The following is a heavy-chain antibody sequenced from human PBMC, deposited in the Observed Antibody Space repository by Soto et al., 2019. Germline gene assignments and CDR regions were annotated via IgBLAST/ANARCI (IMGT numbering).Heavy chain of an antibody. D-gene: IGHD3-22*01. J-gene: IGHJ1*01. CDR2: IMPNSGVT. V-gene: IGHV1-2*04. CDR1: GYTFTGYY. Sequence: ASVKVSCKASGYTFTGYYIHWVRQAPGQGLEWMGWIMPNSGVTKYAQNFQGWIIMTRVTSTKTAYLELSMLRYDDTDVHKFIRDYYSYYDSSSYHEYFQNWGQGTLVT. CDR3: IRDYYSYYDSSSYHEYFQN.